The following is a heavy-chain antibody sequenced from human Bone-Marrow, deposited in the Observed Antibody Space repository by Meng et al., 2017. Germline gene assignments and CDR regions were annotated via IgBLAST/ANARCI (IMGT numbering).Heavy chain of an antibody. V-gene: IGHV1-3*01. D-gene: IGHD5-24*01. Sequence: QVQLVHTGAWVKEPGASVKVSCKASGYTFTSYAVHWVRQAPGQRLEWMGWLFAGNGDTEYSQTFQGRVTFTRDTSASTAYMELNSLRSEDTAVYYCARNYPHTGYFDYWGQGALVTVSS. CDR2: LFAGNGDT. CDR1: GYTFTSYA. CDR3: ARNYPHTGYFDY. J-gene: IGHJ4*02.